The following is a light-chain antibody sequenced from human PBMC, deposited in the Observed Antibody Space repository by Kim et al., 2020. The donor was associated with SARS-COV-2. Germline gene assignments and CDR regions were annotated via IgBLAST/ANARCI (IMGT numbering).Light chain of an antibody. V-gene: IGKV1-39*01. J-gene: IGKJ2*02. Sequence: SASVGDSVTISCRESQTIGRYLNWYRQKPGEAPELLMYAASALQSGVPSRFSGSGFGTDFTLTISSLQPEDFATYYCQQTYKTPRTFGQGTKVEI. CDR3: QQTYKTPRT. CDR1: QTIGRY. CDR2: AAS.